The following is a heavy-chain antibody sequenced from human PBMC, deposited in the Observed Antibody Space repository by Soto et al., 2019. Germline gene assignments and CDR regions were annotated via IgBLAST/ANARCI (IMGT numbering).Heavy chain of an antibody. J-gene: IGHJ4*02. CDR3: AIDFGTFYSDSSGYYSRGYFGY. CDR1: GDSISSSGYY. V-gene: IGHV4-39*02. Sequence: QLHLQESGPGLVKPSETLSLTCSVSGDSISSSGYYWGWIRQPPGKGLEGIGTIYYSEDTYYNPSLKSCVTISVVTSKNQFCLGLRFVTAADTAVYYCAIDFGTFYSDSSGYYSRGYFGYWGQGTQVTVSS. D-gene: IGHD3-22*01. CDR2: IYYSEDT.